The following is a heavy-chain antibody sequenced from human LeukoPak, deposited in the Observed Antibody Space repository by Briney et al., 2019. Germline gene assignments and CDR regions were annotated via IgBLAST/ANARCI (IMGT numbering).Heavy chain of an antibody. CDR2: IYYSGST. CDR3: ARDRRDYDFWSGYYNLNWFDP. V-gene: IGHV4-59*01. Sequence: SETLSLTCTVSGGSISSYYWSWIRQPPGKGLEWIGYIYYSGSTNYNPSLKSRVTISVDTSKNQFSLKLSSVIAADTAVYYCARDRRDYDFWSGYYNLNWFDPWGQGTLVTVSS. CDR1: GGSISSYY. D-gene: IGHD3-3*01. J-gene: IGHJ5*02.